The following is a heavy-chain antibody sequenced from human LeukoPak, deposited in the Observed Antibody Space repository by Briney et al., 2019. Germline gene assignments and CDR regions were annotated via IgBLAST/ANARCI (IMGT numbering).Heavy chain of an antibody. V-gene: IGHV3-74*01. D-gene: IGHD3/OR15-3a*01. CDR3: VLDLFSSFAFDI. Sequence: GGSLRLSCAASGFTFSRYWMHWVRQAPGKGLLWVSRINSDGSSTYYADSVKGRFTTSRDNAKSALHLQMNSLTAEDTAVYYCVLDLFSSFAFDIWGQGTMVTVSS. CDR2: INSDGSST. J-gene: IGHJ3*02. CDR1: GFTFSRYW.